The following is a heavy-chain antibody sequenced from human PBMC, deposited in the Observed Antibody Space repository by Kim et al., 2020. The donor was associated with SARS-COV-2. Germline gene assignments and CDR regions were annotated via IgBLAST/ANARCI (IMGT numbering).Heavy chain of an antibody. CDR2: IVVGSGNT. J-gene: IGHJ5*02. CDR1: GFTFTNSA. D-gene: IGHD3-22*01. V-gene: IGHV1-58*01. Sequence: SVKVSCKAPGFTFTNSAVQWVRQARGQRLEWIGWIVVGSGNTKYAQKFQERVTITRDMSTSTAYMELSSLRSEDTAVYYCAAVYYYDSSGYYSWFDPWGQGTLVTVSS. CDR3: AAVYYYDSSGYYSWFDP.